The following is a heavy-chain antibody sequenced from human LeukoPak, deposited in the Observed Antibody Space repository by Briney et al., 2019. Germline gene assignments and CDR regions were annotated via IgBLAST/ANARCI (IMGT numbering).Heavy chain of an antibody. Sequence: PGGSLRLSCAASGFTFSSYWIHWVRQAPGKGLVWVSDIDSDGSNTNYADPVKGRFTISRDNAKNTLYLQMNSLRAEDTAVYYCARGGNYVQEPFDYWGQGTLVTVSS. CDR3: ARGGNYVQEPFDY. CDR2: IDSDGSNT. CDR1: GFTFSSYW. V-gene: IGHV3-74*01. J-gene: IGHJ4*02. D-gene: IGHD1-26*01.